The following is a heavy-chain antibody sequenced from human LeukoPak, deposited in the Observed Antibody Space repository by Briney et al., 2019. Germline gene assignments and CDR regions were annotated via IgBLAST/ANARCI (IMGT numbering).Heavy chain of an antibody. CDR2: IIPILGIA. CDR3: ARGQLYGSTNWFDP. V-gene: IGHV1-69*04. Sequence: ASVKVSCKASGSTFSSYAISWVRQAPGQGLEWMGRIIPILGIANYAQKFQGRVTITADKSTSTAYMELSSLRSEDTAVYYCARGQLYGSTNWFDPWGQGTLVTVSS. J-gene: IGHJ5*02. CDR1: GSTFSSYA. D-gene: IGHD3-10*01.